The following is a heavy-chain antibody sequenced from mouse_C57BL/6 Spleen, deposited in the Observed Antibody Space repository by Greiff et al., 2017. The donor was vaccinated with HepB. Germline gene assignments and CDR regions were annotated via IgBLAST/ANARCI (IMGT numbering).Heavy chain of an antibody. CDR3: ARVRRTGPYYFAY. J-gene: IGHJ2*01. CDR2: ISSGSSTI. CDR1: GFTFSDYG. D-gene: IGHD4-1*01. V-gene: IGHV5-17*01. Sequence: EVNVVESGGGLVKPGGSLKLSCAASGFTFSDYGMHWVRQAPEKGLEWVADISSGSSTIYYADTVKGRFTISSDNAKNTLFLQMTSLRSEDTAMYYCARVRRTGPYYFAYWGQGTTLTVSS.